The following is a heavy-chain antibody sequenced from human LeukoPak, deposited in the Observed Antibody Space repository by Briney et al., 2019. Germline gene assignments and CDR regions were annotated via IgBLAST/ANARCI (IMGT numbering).Heavy chain of an antibody. CDR1: GFTFSSYS. V-gene: IGHV3-23*01. CDR3: ASRYGPEMAAHGFDI. CDR2: ISGSGGST. J-gene: IGHJ3*02. Sequence: GGSLRLSCAASGFTFSSYSMNWVRQAPGKGLEWVSGISGSGGSTYYADSVKGRFTISRDNSKNTLYLQMNSLRAEDTAVYYCASRYGPEMAAHGFDIWGQGTMVTVSS. D-gene: IGHD5-24*01.